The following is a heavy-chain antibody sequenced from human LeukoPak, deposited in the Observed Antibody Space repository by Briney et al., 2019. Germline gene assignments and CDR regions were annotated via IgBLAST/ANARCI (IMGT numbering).Heavy chain of an antibody. J-gene: IGHJ3*02. CDR3: AREGRSAFDI. CDR1: GFTVSSNY. V-gene: IGHV3-66*01. Sequence: PGGSLRLSCAASGFTVSSNYMSWVRQAPGKGLEWVSIMYSGGSTYYADSVKGRFTISRDSSKNTVYLQMGSLRAEDMAVYYCAREGRSAFDIWGQGTMVTVSS. CDR2: MYSGGST.